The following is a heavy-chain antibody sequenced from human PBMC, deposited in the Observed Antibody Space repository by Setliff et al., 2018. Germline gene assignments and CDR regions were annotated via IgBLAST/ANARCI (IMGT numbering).Heavy chain of an antibody. V-gene: IGHV3-53*01. J-gene: IGHJ2*01. D-gene: IGHD3-16*01. Sequence: GGSLRLSCAVTGFSVGGNYMNWVRQAPGKGLEWVSMITTGGSTYYADSVKGRFTISRDNSKKTLYLQMNSLRAEDTAVYYCARGGVFASAYLDLWGRGTLVTVSS. CDR1: GFSVGGNY. CDR2: ITTGGST. CDR3: ARGGVFASAYLDL.